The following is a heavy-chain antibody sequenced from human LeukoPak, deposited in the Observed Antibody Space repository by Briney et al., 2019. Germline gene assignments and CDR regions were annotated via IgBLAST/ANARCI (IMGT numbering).Heavy chain of an antibody. J-gene: IGHJ4*02. CDR1: GFTFSDYY. V-gene: IGHV3-11*01. D-gene: IGHD6-13*01. CDR2: ISSSVSTI. CDR3: ARAYSSSRELDY. Sequence: GGSLRLSCAASGFTFSDYYMSWIRQAPGKGLEWVSYISSSVSTIYYADSVKGRFTISRDNAKNSLYLQMNSLRAEDTAVYYCARAYSSSRELDYWGQGTLVTVSS.